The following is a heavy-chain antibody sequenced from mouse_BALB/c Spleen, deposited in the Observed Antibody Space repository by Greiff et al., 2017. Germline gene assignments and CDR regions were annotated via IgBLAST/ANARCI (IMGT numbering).Heavy chain of an antibody. CDR2: IWAGGST. CDR3: AREGDYYGSRESLFAY. J-gene: IGHJ3*01. Sequence: QVQLKESGPGLVAPSQSLSITCTVSGFSLTSYGVHWVRQPPGKGLEWLGVIWAGGSTNYNSALMSRLSISKDNSKSQVFLKMNSLQTDDTAMYYCAREGDYYGSRESLFAYWGQGTLVTVSA. CDR1: GFSLTSYG. D-gene: IGHD1-1*01. V-gene: IGHV2-9*02.